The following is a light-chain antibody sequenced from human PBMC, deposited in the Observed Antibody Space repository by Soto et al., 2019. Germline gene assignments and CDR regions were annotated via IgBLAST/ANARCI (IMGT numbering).Light chain of an antibody. J-gene: IGLJ2*01. V-gene: IGLV1-51*01. CDR3: GTWDSSLSAVV. CDR1: TSNIGNNY. Sequence: QSVLTQPPSVSAAPGQKVTISCSGSTSNIGNNYVSWYQQLPGTAPKLLIYDNNKRPSGIPDRFSGSKFGTSATLGITGLQTGDEAGYYCGTWDSSLSAVVFGGGTKVTVL. CDR2: DNN.